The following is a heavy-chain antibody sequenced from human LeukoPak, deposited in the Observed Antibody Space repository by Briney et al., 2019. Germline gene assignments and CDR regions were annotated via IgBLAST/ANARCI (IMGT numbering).Heavy chain of an antibody. D-gene: IGHD3-10*01. CDR3: ARSSGSSTFDY. J-gene: IGHJ4*02. Sequence: WASVKVSCKASGYAFTGYYMHWVRQAPGQGLEWMGWINPNSGGTNYAQKFQGRVTMTRDTSISTDYMELSRLRSDDTAVYYCARSSGSSTFDYWGQGTLVTVSS. CDR1: GYAFTGYY. CDR2: INPNSGGT. V-gene: IGHV1-2*02.